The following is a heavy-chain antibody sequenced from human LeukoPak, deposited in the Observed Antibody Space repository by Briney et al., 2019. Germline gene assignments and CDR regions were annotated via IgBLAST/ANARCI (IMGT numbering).Heavy chain of an antibody. CDR2: INPSGGST. D-gene: IGHD3-3*01. V-gene: IGHV1-46*01. J-gene: IGHJ4*02. Sequence: ASVKVSCKASGYTFTSYDINWVRQAPGQGLEWMGIINPSGGSTSYAQKFQGRVTMTRDMSTSTVYMELSSLRSEDTAVYYYARGAIFGVVPDPYYFDYWGQGTLVTVSS. CDR3: ARGAIFGVVPDPYYFDY. CDR1: GYTFTSYD.